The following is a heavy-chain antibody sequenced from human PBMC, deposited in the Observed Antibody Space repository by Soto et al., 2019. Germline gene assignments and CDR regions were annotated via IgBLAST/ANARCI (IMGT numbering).Heavy chain of an antibody. CDR2: ISYDGSNK. Sequence: GGSLRLSCAASGFTFSSYAMHWVRQAPGKGLEWVAVISYDGSNKYYADSVKGRFTISRDNSKNTLYLQMNSLRAEDTAVYYCASSEGITIFGVVITSSGIDYWGQGTLVT. V-gene: IGHV3-30-3*01. J-gene: IGHJ4*02. D-gene: IGHD3-3*01. CDR1: GFTFSSYA. CDR3: ASSEGITIFGVVITSSGIDY.